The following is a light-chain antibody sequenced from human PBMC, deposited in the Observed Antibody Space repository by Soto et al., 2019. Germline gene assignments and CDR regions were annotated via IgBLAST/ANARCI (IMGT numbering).Light chain of an antibody. J-gene: IGKJ1*01. CDR3: QRSYGSPPWT. V-gene: IGKV1-5*03. CDR1: QSISVW. CDR2: KAS. Sequence: DIQMTQSHSTLSASVGDRVTITCRASQSISVWLAWYQQKAGKAPNLLIYKASRLESGVPSRFSGSGSETEFTLTISRLQPEDFATYYCQRSYGSPPWTFGQGTKVDIK.